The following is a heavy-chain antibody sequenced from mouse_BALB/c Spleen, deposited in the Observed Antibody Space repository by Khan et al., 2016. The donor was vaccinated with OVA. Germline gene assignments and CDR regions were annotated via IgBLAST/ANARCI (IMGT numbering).Heavy chain of an antibody. CDR2: IYPGSGKT. CDR3: ARDGGNYGWFAY. V-gene: IGHV1-63*01. CDR1: GYAFTDYW. D-gene: IGHD2-1*01. J-gene: IGHJ3*01. Sequence: QVQLQQPGTELVRPGTSVKISCKASGYAFTDYWLGWVKQRPGHGLEWIGDIYPGSGKTYYNEKFKGKVTLTADKSPSTAYMQLSSLTSEDSAVYCCARDGGNYGWFAYWGQGTLITVSA.